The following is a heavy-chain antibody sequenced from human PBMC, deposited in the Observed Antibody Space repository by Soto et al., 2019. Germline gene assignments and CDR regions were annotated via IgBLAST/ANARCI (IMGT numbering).Heavy chain of an antibody. CDR2: ISATGGGT. J-gene: IGHJ4*02. V-gene: IGHV3-23*01. D-gene: IGHD3-16*01. Sequence: AGGSLRLSWAAAGFKLSNYAMSWVRQAPGKGLEWVSLISATGGGTYYADSVKGRFTISRDNSHNTLYLQVHSLTAEDTAVYYCAKDRRAGGNSAFYFDFWGQGAQVTVSS. CDR1: GFKLSNYA. CDR3: AKDRRAGGNSAFYFDF.